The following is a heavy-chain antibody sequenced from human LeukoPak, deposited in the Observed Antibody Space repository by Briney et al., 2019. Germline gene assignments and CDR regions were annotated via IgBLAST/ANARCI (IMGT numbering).Heavy chain of an antibody. D-gene: IGHD1-20*01. Sequence: ASVKVSCKASGYTFTAYYMHWVRQAPGQGLEWMGWIDPNSGATDSEQKFQGRVTVTRDTSINTVYMELRRLTSDAAAVYYCARGRASLTAWFVPWGPGTLVTVSS. CDR2: IDPNSGAT. J-gene: IGHJ5*02. V-gene: IGHV1-2*02. CDR3: ARGRASLTAWFVP. CDR1: GYTFTAYY.